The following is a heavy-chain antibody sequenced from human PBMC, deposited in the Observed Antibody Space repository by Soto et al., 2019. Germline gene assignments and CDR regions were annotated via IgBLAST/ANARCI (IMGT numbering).Heavy chain of an antibody. Sequence: ASVKVSCKASGYTFTSYGISWVRQAPGQGLEWMGWISAYNGNTNYAQKLQGRVTMTTGTSTSTAYMELRSLRSDDTAVYYCARERIAVAGPDAFDIWGQGTMVTVSS. D-gene: IGHD6-19*01. CDR3: ARERIAVAGPDAFDI. V-gene: IGHV1-18*01. J-gene: IGHJ3*02. CDR1: GYTFTSYG. CDR2: ISAYNGNT.